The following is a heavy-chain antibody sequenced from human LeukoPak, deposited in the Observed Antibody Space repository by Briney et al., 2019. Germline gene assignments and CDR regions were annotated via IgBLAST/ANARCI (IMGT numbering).Heavy chain of an antibody. D-gene: IGHD3-9*01. Sequence: GASLRLSCAASGCTLSAYGTHSARQAPGKGLEWVAVIWSEAGNTYYVDSVKGRFTISRDNSKTTLYLQMNSLRAEHTAVYYCARTYNIRYFDTWGQGTLVTVSS. CDR3: ARTYNIRYFDT. V-gene: IGHV3-33*01. CDR1: GCTLSAYG. CDR2: IWSEAGNT. J-gene: IGHJ4*02.